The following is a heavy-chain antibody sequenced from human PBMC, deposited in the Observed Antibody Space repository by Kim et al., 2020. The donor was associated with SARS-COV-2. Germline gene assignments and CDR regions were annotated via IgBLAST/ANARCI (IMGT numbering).Heavy chain of an antibody. Sequence: SETLSLTCTVSGGSISSSSYYWGWIRQPPGKGLEWIGSIYYSGSTYYNPSLKSRVTISVDTSKNQFSLKLSSVTAADTAVYYCARLGAGTWYYYGMDVWG. CDR2: IYYSGST. CDR1: GGSISSSSYY. J-gene: IGHJ6*01. CDR3: ARLGAGTWYYYGMDV. D-gene: IGHD6-19*01. V-gene: IGHV4-39*01.